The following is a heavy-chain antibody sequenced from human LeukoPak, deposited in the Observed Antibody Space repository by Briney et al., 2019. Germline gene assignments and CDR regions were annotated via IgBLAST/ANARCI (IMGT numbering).Heavy chain of an antibody. J-gene: IGHJ3*01. CDR2: ISGSGGNT. CDR1: GFTVSSNY. CDR3: AKDFTRPADAFDF. V-gene: IGHV3-23*01. Sequence: PGGSLRLSCAASGFTVSSNYMSWVRQAPGEGLEWVSAISGSGGNTYYADSVKGRFTISRDNSKNTLYLQMNSLRAEDTAVYYCAKDFTRPADAFDFWGQGTMVTVSS.